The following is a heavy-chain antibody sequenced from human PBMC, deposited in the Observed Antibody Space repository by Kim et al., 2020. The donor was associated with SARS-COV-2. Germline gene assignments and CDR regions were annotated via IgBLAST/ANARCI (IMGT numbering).Heavy chain of an antibody. J-gene: IGHJ4*02. CDR2: IWYDGSNK. Sequence: GGSLRLSCAASRFTFSSYGLHWVRQAPGKGLEWVAVIWYDGSNKYHADSVKVRFTISRDNSKNTLYLQMNNLRAEDTAVYYCAKERRKYCSGGSCHLEYWGQGTLVTVSS. CDR1: RFTFSSYG. D-gene: IGHD2-15*01. V-gene: IGHV3-33*06. CDR3: AKERRKYCSGGSCHLEY.